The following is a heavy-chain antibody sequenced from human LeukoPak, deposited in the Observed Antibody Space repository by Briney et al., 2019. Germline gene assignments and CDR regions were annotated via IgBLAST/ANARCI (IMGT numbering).Heavy chain of an antibody. V-gene: IGHV3-20*04. CDR3: ARGFDGNFDY. CDR1: GFTFDDYG. J-gene: IGHJ4*02. D-gene: IGHD3-9*01. CDR2: INWNGANT. Sequence: GGSLRLSCAACGFTFDDYGMSWVRHAAGKGLEWVSGINWNGANTDYADSVKGRFTISRDNAKNSLYLQMNSLRAEDTALYYCARGFDGNFDYWGQGTLVTVST.